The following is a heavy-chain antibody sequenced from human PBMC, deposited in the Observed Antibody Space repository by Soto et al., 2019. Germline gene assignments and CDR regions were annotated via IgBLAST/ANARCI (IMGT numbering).Heavy chain of an antibody. CDR3: ARGVSRRAVVVPAAMRGGKDYYYYYYMDV. V-gene: IGHV4-34*01. D-gene: IGHD2-2*01. J-gene: IGHJ6*03. CDR1: GGSFSGYY. CDR2: INHSGST. Sequence: SETLSLTCAVYGGSFSGYYWSWIRQPPGKGLEWIGEINHSGSTNYNPSLKSRVTISVDTSKNQFSLKLSSVTAADTAVYYCARGVSRRAVVVPAAMRGGKDYYYYYYMDVWGKGTTVTVSS.